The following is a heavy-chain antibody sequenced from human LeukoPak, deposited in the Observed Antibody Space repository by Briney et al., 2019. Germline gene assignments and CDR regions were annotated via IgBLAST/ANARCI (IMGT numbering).Heavy chain of an antibody. CDR3: AKDLAIDYYDSSGYFEFDY. V-gene: IGHV3-23*01. Sequence: GGSLRLTCAASGFTFSSYAMSWVRQAPGKGLEWVSGISGSGGSTYYPDSVKGRFTISRDNSKNTLYLQVNSLRAEDTAVYYCAKDLAIDYYDSSGYFEFDYWGQGTLVTVSS. CDR1: GFTFSSYA. J-gene: IGHJ4*02. CDR2: ISGSGGST. D-gene: IGHD3-22*01.